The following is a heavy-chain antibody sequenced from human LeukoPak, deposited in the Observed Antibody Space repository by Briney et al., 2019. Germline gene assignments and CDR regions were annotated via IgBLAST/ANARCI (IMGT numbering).Heavy chain of an antibody. CDR1: GGSFSGYY. CDR3: ARGGTGDLLEWLSYYYFDY. V-gene: IGHV4-34*01. J-gene: IGHJ4*02. D-gene: IGHD3-3*01. CDR2: INHSGST. Sequence: SETLSLTCAVYGGSFSGYYWSWIRQPPGKGLEWIGEINHSGSTNYNPSLKSRVTISVDTSKNQFSLKLSSVTAADTAVYYCARGGTGDLLEWLSYYYFDYWGQGTLVTVSS.